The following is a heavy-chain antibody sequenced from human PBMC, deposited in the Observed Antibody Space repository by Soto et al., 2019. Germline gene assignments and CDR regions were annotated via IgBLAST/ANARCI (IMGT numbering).Heavy chain of an antibody. Sequence: SQTLSRTCAISGDSVSSNSAAWNWIRQSPSRGLEWLGRTYYRSKWYNDYAVSVKSRITINPDTSKNQFSLQLNSVTPEDTAVYYCAREGDGIAVAGTTGGYGMDVWGQGTTVIVSS. V-gene: IGHV6-1*01. J-gene: IGHJ6*02. D-gene: IGHD6-19*01. CDR1: GDSVSSNSAA. CDR2: TYYRSKWYN. CDR3: AREGDGIAVAGTTGGYGMDV.